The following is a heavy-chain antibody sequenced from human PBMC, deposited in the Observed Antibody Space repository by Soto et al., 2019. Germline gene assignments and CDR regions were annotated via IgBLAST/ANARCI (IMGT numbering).Heavy chain of an antibody. CDR3: AREIMITFGGVIGTDAFDI. V-gene: IGHV1-18*01. Sequence: QVQLVQSGAEVKKPGASVKVSCKASGYTFTSYGISWVRQAPGQWLEWMGWISAYNGNTNYAQKLRGRVTMTTDTSTSTAYMELRSLRSDDTAVYYCAREIMITFGGVIGTDAFDIWGQGTMVTVSS. J-gene: IGHJ3*02. D-gene: IGHD3-16*02. CDR2: ISAYNGNT. CDR1: GYTFTSYG.